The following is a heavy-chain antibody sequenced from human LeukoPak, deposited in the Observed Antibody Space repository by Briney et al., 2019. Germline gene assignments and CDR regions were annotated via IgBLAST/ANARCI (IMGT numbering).Heavy chain of an antibody. D-gene: IGHD3-22*01. CDR2: INHSGST. Sequence: SETLSLTCAVYGGSFSGYYWSWIRQPPGKGLEWIGEINHSGSTNYNPSLKSRVTISVDTSKNQFSLKLSSVTAADTAVYYCARISGEVITVDFWGQGTLVTVSS. CDR3: ARISGEVITVDF. J-gene: IGHJ4*02. CDR1: GGSFSGYY. V-gene: IGHV4-34*01.